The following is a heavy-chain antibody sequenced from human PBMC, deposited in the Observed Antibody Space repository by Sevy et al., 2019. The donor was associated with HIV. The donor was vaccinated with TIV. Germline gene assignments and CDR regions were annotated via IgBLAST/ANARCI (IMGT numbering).Heavy chain of an antibody. D-gene: IGHD6-13*01. V-gene: IGHV1-69*13. CDR3: ARARRPGMGLYGMDV. CDR1: GGTFSSYA. J-gene: IGHJ6*02. Sequence: ASVKVSCKASGGTFSSYAISWVRQAPGQGLDWMGGIIPIFGTANYAQKFQGRVTITADDSTSTAYMELSSLRSEDTAVYYCARARRPGMGLYGMDVWGQGTTVTVSS. CDR2: IIPIFGTA.